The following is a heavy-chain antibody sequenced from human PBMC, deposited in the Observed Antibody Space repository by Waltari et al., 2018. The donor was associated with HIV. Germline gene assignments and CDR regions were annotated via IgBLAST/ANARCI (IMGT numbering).Heavy chain of an antibody. CDR3: ARDRSGRTTGRLDV. CDR2: IIPIFGTS. J-gene: IGHJ6*02. V-gene: IGHV1-69*01. CDR1: GGTFPNSS. Sequence: QVRLVQSGAEVKKPGSSVTVSCKASGGTFPNSSVSWVRQAPGQGLEWMGGIIPIFGTSSHSQKFQGRVTITADDSTSTAYMELSSLRSEDTAVYYCARDRSGRTTGRLDVWGQGTTVTVSS. D-gene: IGHD3-10*01.